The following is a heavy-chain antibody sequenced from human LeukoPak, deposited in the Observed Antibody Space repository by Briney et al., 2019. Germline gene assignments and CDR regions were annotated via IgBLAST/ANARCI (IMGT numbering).Heavy chain of an antibody. D-gene: IGHD2-15*01. J-gene: IGHJ4*02. V-gene: IGHV3-21*01. CDR2: ISSSSSYI. CDR3: ARDRCGGSCYLDY. CDR1: GFTFSSYS. Sequence: GGSLRLSCAASGFTFSSYSMNWGRQAPGKGLEWVSSISSSSSYIYYADSVKGRFTISRDNAKNSLYLQMNSLRAGDTAVYYCARDRCGGSCYLDYWGQGTLVTVSS.